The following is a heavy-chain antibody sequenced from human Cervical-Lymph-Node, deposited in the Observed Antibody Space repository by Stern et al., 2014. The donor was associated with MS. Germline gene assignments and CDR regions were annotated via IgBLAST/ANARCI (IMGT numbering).Heavy chain of an antibody. D-gene: IGHD3-16*01. CDR3: ARNVGDTTLSH. CDR1: GGTLRSYV. J-gene: IGHJ4*02. CDR2: ISPIFGTA. Sequence: VQLVQSGAEVKKSGSSVKVSCKASGGTLRSYVITWARQDSGQGPEWMGEISPIFGTATYAQQFQGRVTITADEYTSTVYMELSSLRSEDTAVYYCARNVGDTTLSHWGQGSQVIVSS. V-gene: IGHV1-69*01.